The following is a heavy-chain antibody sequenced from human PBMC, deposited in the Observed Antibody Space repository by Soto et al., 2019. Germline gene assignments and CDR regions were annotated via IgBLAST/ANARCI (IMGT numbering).Heavy chain of an antibody. V-gene: IGHV3-23*01. CDR3: VKEASGWKSRGSFDL. CDR1: GVTFTTNA. D-gene: IGHD6-19*01. J-gene: IGHJ3*01. CDR2: ISGDDGSG. Sequence: EVQLLESGGGLVQPGGSLRLSCVASGVTFTTNAMDWVRQAPGKGLEWVSFISGDDGSGNYADSVKGRFTISRDNSKNTTYLQMNSLRAEDTAIYYCVKEASGWKSRGSFDLWGRGTMVTVSS.